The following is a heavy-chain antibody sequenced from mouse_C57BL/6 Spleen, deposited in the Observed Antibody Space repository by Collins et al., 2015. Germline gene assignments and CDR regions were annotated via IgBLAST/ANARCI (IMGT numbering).Heavy chain of an antibody. Sequence: QIQLVQSGPELKKPGETVRISCKASGYTFTSAGMQWVQKMPGKGLKWIGWINTQSGVPKYAEDFKGRSAFSLETSASTAYLQISNLKNEDTATYFCATKGDAMDYWGQGTSVTVSS. D-gene: IGHD1-3*01. J-gene: IGHJ4*01. CDR3: ATKGDAMDY. CDR2: INTQSGVP. V-gene: IGHV9-4*02. CDR1: GYTFTSAG.